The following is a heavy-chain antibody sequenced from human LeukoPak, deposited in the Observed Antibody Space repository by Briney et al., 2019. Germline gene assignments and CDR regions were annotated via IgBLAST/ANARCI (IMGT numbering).Heavy chain of an antibody. CDR2: ISGSGGST. Sequence: RSGGSLRLSCAASGFTFSSYAMSWVRQAPGKGLEWVSAISGSGGSTYYADSVKGRFTISRDNSKNTLYLQMNSLRAEDTAVYYCAKVGYYYDSSGYYYFPSWGQGTLVTVSS. CDR3: AKVGYYYDSSGYYYFPS. V-gene: IGHV3-23*01. CDR1: GFTFSSYA. J-gene: IGHJ5*02. D-gene: IGHD3-22*01.